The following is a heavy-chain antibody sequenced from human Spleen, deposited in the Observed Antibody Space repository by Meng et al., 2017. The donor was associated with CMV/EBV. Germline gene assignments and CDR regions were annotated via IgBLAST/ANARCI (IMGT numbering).Heavy chain of an antibody. Sequence: GGSLRLSCAASGLNIISYPMTWVRQAPGKGLEWVSSIRGSGGSTFYADSVKGRFTISSDNSKNMLYLQMNSLRAEDTAVYYCAKGTLGATWGNFDYWGQGTLVTVSS. V-gene: IGHV3-23*01. CDR3: AKGTLGATWGNFDY. CDR2: IRGSGGST. CDR1: GLNIISYP. J-gene: IGHJ4*02. D-gene: IGHD1-26*01.